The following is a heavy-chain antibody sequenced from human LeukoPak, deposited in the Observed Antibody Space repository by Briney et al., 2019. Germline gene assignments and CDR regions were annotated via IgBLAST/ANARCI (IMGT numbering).Heavy chain of an antibody. Sequence: GGSLRLSCAASGFTFSSYSMNWVRQAPGKGLEWVSYISSDSRTIYYADSVKGRFTISRDNAKNSLYLQMNSLRAEDTAVYYCARSKVGAPTGLDYWGQGTRVTVSS. CDR2: ISSDSRTI. D-gene: IGHD1-26*01. CDR1: GFTFSSYS. V-gene: IGHV3-48*01. J-gene: IGHJ4*02. CDR3: ARSKVGAPTGLDY.